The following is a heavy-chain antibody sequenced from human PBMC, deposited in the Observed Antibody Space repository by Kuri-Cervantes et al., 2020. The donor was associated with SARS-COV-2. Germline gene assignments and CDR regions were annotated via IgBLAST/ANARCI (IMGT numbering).Heavy chain of an antibody. D-gene: IGHD5-24*01. CDR1: GFTFSNYA. Sequence: GESLKISCAASGFTFSNYAMTWVRQAPGKGLEWVSTISGSDDVTHLADSVKGRFTVSRDNSRNTLYLEMSSLRVEETAVYYCAKRDAYSQGSYFDYGGHGTLVTVLL. J-gene: IGHJ4*01. V-gene: IGHV3-23*01. CDR2: ISGSDDVT. CDR3: AKRDAYSQGSYFDY.